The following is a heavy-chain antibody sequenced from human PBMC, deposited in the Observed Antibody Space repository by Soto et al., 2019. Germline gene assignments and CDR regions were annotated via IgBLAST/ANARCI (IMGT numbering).Heavy chain of an antibody. J-gene: IGHJ4*01. Sequence: QVQLQESGPGLVKPSGTLSLTCAVSGGSISSSNWWSCVSQPPGKGLEWIGEIFHSGSTNYNPSLISRVTKSDDKSKIQLRLKLSSVNAADTAVYYCARMWGVGAARRFEYWGRGALVNGYS. V-gene: IGHV4-4*02. D-gene: IGHD6-6*01. CDR3: ARMWGVGAARRFEY. CDR1: GGSISSSNW. CDR2: IFHSGST.